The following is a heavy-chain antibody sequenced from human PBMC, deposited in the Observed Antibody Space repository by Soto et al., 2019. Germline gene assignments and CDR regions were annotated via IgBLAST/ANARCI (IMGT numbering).Heavy chain of an antibody. CDR1: GYTFTSYG. J-gene: IGHJ6*02. D-gene: IGHD6-13*01. Sequence: WASVKVSFKASGYTFTSYGISWLRQAPGQGLEWMGWISAYNGNTNYAQKLQGRVTMTTDTSTSTAYMELRSLRSDDTAVYYCARDAYSSSWLDYYYYGMDVWGQGTTVTVSS. V-gene: IGHV1-18*04. CDR3: ARDAYSSSWLDYYYYGMDV. CDR2: ISAYNGNT.